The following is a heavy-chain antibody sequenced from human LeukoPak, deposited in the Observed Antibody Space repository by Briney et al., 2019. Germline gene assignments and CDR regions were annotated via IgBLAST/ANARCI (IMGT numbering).Heavy chain of an antibody. CDR2: IYPGDSDT. J-gene: IGHJ6*02. CDR1: GYIFTNYW. V-gene: IGHV5-51*01. D-gene: IGHD2-8*01. Sequence: NPGESLKISCKGSGYIFTNYWIAWVRQMPGKGLEWMGIIYPGDSDTRYSPSFQGQVTISADKSISTAYLQWSSLKASDTAMYYCARHWANTGLDVWGQGTTVTVSS. CDR3: ARHWANTGLDV.